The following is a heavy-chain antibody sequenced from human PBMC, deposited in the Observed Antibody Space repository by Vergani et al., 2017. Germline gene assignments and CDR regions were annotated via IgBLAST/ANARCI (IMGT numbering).Heavy chain of an antibody. D-gene: IGHD2-2*01. V-gene: IGHV1-3*01. J-gene: IGHJ5*02. CDR3: VRVRLDIVVVPAAMGGFDP. CDR2: INAGNGNT. Sequence: QVQLVQSGAEVKKPGASVKVSCKASGYTFTSYAMHWVRQAPGQRLEWMGWINAGNGNTKYSQKFQGRVTITRDTSASTAYMELSSLRSEDTAVYYCVRVRLDIVVVPAAMGGFDPWGQGTLVTVSS. CDR1: GYTFTSYA.